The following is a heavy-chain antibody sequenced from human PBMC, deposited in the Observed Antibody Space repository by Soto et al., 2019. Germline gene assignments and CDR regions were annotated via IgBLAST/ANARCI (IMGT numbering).Heavy chain of an antibody. Sequence: QVQLVQSGAEVKKPGASVKVSCKASGYTFTSNYMHWVRQAPGQGLEWMGIINPSGGSTSYAQKFQGRVTMIRDTSTSTVYMELSSLRSEDTAVYYCARARCSGGSCYQADYWGQGTLVTVSS. D-gene: IGHD2-15*01. CDR3: ARARCSGGSCYQADY. CDR2: INPSGGST. J-gene: IGHJ4*02. V-gene: IGHV1-46*03. CDR1: GYTFTSNY.